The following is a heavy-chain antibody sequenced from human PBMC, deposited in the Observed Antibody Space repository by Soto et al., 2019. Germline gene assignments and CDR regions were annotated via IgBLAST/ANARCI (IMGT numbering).Heavy chain of an antibody. Sequence: SETLSLTCTVSGGSVSSGSHYWNWIRQSPSRGLEWLGRTYYRSKWYNDYAVSVKSRITINPDTSKNQFSLQLNSVTPEDTAVYYCAREPKSIAAAGTGFDPWGQGTLVTVSS. D-gene: IGHD6-13*01. V-gene: IGHV6-1*01. CDR3: AREPKSIAAAGTGFDP. J-gene: IGHJ5*02. CDR2: TYYRSKWYN. CDR1: GGSVSSGSHY.